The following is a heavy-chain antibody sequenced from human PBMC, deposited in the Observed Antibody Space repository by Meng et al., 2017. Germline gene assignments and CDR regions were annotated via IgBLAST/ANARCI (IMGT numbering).Heavy chain of an antibody. CDR1: GGSFSGYY. CDR2: INHSGST. Sequence: SETLSLTCAVYGGSFSGYYLSWICHPPGKGLEWIGDINHSGSTNYNPSLKSRVTISVDTSKNQFSLKMSYVNAADTAVYYCERGTKAYDYGSGSLKPRYYFDYWGQGPLVTVSS. CDR3: ERGTKAYDYGSGSLKPRYYFDY. V-gene: IGHV4-34*01. J-gene: IGHJ4*02. D-gene: IGHD3-10*01.